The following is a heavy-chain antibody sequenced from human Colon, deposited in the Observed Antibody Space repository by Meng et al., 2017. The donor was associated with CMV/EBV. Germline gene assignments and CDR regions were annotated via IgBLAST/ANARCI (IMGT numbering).Heavy chain of an antibody. D-gene: IGHD3-22*01. CDR2: IGNRADSYTT. Sequence: GGSLRLSCTTSELILSDHYIDWVRQAPGKGLEWVGRIGNRADSYTTEYAASVKGRFTISRDDSENSLYLQMNSLKTEDTAIYYCTKGYSGLAIYAFDVWGQGTRVTVSS. J-gene: IGHJ3*01. V-gene: IGHV3-72*01. CDR1: ELILSDHY. CDR3: TKGYSGLAIYAFDV.